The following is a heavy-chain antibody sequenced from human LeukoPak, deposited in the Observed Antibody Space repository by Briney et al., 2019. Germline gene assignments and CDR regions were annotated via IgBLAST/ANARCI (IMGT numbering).Heavy chain of an antibody. D-gene: IGHD6-13*01. J-gene: IGHJ4*02. CDR2: IYYTGST. Sequence: SETLSLTCTVTGGSISSYYWSWIRQPPGKGLEWIGYIYYTGSTNYNPSLKSRVTISVGTSKNLFSLKLSSVTAADTAVYYCARQQLSQLYYFDNWGQGTLVTVSS. CDR3: ARQQLSQLYYFDN. V-gene: IGHV4-59*01. CDR1: GGSISSYY.